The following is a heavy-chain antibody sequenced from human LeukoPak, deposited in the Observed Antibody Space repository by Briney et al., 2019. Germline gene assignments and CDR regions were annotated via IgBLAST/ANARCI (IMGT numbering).Heavy chain of an antibody. Sequence: PGGSLRLSCAASGFTFSTYAVNWVRQAPGKGLEWVSTISGSGDSTYYADSVKGRFTISRDNSKDTLYLQMNSLRAEDTAVYYCAKGMITFGGVNFRYDAFDIWGQGTMVTVSS. D-gene: IGHD3-16*01. CDR3: AKGMITFGGVNFRYDAFDI. V-gene: IGHV3-23*01. CDR1: GFTFSTYA. J-gene: IGHJ3*02. CDR2: ISGSGDST.